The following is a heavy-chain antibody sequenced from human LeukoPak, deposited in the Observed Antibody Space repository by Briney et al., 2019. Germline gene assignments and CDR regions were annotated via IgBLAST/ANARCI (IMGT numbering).Heavy chain of an antibody. Sequence: PGRSLRLSCAASGFTFSNYAMHWVRQAPGKGLEWVAIISYDESNKYYADSVKGRFTISRDNSKNTLNMQMNSLRGEDTAVYYCARDSDNWNYDVWGQGTLVTVSS. J-gene: IGHJ4*02. CDR1: GFTFSNYA. V-gene: IGHV3-30*07. CDR2: ISYDESNK. D-gene: IGHD1-7*01. CDR3: ARDSDNWNYDV.